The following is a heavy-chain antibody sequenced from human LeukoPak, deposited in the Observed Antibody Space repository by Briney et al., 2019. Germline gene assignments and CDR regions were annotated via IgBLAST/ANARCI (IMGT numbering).Heavy chain of an antibody. D-gene: IGHD3-22*01. V-gene: IGHV1-24*01. CDR3: ATTEDYENKIFDY. CDR1: EYTLTELS. J-gene: IGHJ4*02. CDR2: FDPEDGET. Sequence: ASVKVSCKVSEYTLTELSVHWVRQAPGKGLEWMGGFDPEDGETIYAQKFQGRVTMTEGTSTDTAYMELSSLRSEDTAVYYCATTEDYENKIFDYWGQGTLVTVSS.